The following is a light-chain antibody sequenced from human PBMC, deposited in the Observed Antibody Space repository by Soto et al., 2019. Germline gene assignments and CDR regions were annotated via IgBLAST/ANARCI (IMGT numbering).Light chain of an antibody. V-gene: IGKV3-20*01. CDR3: QQYGTLPPRYT. J-gene: IGKJ2*01. Sequence: LVLTQSPGTLSLSPGERATLSCRASQRMSSNYLAWYQQKPGQAPRLLIYGTSSRATGIPDRFSASGSGTDFTLTISRLEPEDCAVYYCQQYGTLPPRYTFGQGTKLEIK. CDR1: QRMSSNY. CDR2: GTS.